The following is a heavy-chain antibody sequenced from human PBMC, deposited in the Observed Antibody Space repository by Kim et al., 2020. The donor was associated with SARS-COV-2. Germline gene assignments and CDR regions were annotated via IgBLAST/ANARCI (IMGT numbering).Heavy chain of an antibody. D-gene: IGHD6-19*01. CDR1: GESLTGFY. CDR3: ASLYTSAWYASYFDS. Sequence: SETLSLTCAVYGESLTGFYWNWIRQSPGKGLEWIGHITFRGETTYNPSFKTRVAMSVDTTTNQFSLKLQSVTVADTAVYFCASLYTSAWYASYFDSWGQGTLVAVSS. V-gene: IGHV4-34*01. CDR2: ITFRGET. J-gene: IGHJ4*02.